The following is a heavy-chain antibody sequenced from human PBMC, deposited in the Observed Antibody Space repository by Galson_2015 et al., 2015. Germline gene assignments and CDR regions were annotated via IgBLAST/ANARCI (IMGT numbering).Heavy chain of an antibody. Sequence: ETLSLTCAVYGGSFSGYYWSWIRQPPGKGLEWIGEINHSGSTNYNPSLKSRVTISVDTSKNQFSLELSSVTAADTAVYYCARGLQYYYGSGSYPYYYYGMDVWGQGTTVTVSS. V-gene: IGHV4-34*01. CDR2: INHSGST. D-gene: IGHD3-10*01. CDR3: ARGLQYYYGSGSYPYYYYGMDV. CDR1: GGSFSGYY. J-gene: IGHJ6*02.